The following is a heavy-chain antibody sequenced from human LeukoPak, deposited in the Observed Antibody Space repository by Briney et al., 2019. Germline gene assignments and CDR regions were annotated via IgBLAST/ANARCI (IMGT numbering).Heavy chain of an antibody. J-gene: IGHJ4*02. CDR2: IIPMLGIT. Sequence: ASVKVSCKASGGTLSSYGLSWVRQAPGQGLEWMGRIIPMLGITNYAQKLHDRVTITADISTRPAYMELSSLRSEDTAMYYCAREDCTSSSCYASLRWGQGTLVTVSS. V-gene: IGHV1-69*04. CDR3: AREDCTSSSCYASLR. D-gene: IGHD2-2*01. CDR1: GGTLSSYG.